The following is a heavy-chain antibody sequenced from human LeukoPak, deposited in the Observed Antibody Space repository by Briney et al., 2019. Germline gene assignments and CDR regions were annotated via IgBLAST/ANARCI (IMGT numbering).Heavy chain of an antibody. V-gene: IGHV3-30-3*01. Sequence: PGGSLRLSCAASGFTFSSYAMHWVRQAPGKGLEWVAVISYDGSNKYYADSVKGRFTISRDNSKNTLYLQMNSLRAEDTAVYYCAKGQGSDGEFDAFDIWGQGTMVTVSS. J-gene: IGHJ3*02. CDR2: ISYDGSNK. CDR3: AKGQGSDGEFDAFDI. CDR1: GFTFSSYA. D-gene: IGHD3-10*01.